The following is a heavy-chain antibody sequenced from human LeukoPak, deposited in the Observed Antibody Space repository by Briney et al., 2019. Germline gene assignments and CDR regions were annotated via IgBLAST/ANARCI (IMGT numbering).Heavy chain of an antibody. Sequence: PGRSLRLSCAASGFTFSSYAMHWVRQAPGKGLEWVAVISYDGSNKYYADSVKGRFTISRDISKNTLYLQMNSLRAEDTAVYYCARADSRNWFDPWGQGTLVTVSS. J-gene: IGHJ5*02. CDR1: GFTFSSYA. CDR3: ARADSRNWFDP. V-gene: IGHV3-30*01. CDR2: ISYDGSNK.